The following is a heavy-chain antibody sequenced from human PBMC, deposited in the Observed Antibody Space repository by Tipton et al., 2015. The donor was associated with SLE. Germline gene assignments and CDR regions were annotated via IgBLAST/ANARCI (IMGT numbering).Heavy chain of an antibody. J-gene: IGHJ4*02. CDR3: ANSVLFCGADCYRPYYLDY. D-gene: IGHD2-21*01. CDR2: ISGNGRRI. V-gene: IGHV3-23*01. Sequence: LSLTCAASGFTFSYYAMSWVRQSPEKGLEWVAVISGNGRRIHYRDSLRGRFTISRDNSKNMVYLQMDSLRVEDTAVYYCANSVLFCGADCYRPYYLDYWGQGTRVTVSS. CDR1: GFTFSYYA.